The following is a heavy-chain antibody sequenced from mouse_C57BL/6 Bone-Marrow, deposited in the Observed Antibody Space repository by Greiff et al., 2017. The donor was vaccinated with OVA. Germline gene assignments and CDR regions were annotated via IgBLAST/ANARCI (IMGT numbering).Heavy chain of an antibody. CDR3: ARLITTVVAGGY. D-gene: IGHD1-1*01. CDR2: INPNNGGT. Sequence: EVQLQQSGPELVKPGASVKISCKASGYTFTDYYMNWVEQSHGKSLEWIGDINPNNGGTSYNQKFKGKATLTVDKSSSTAYMELRSLTSEDSAVYYCARLITTVVAGGYWGQGTTLTVSS. CDR1: GYTFTDYY. V-gene: IGHV1-26*01. J-gene: IGHJ2*01.